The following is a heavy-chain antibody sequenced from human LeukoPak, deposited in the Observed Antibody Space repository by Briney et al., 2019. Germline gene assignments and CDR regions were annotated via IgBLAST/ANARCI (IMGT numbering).Heavy chain of an antibody. V-gene: IGHV4-59*11. D-gene: IGHD2-8*02. CDR1: GGSITGHF. Sequence: NPSGTLSLTCSVSGGSITGHFWSWLRQAPGKTLEWLGYVHDSGATDYNPSLKTRLTISLHPSTNQFFLRLTAVTAADSAFYYCAREEGAAGESLEFWGQGTMVTVSS. CDR3: AREEGAAGESLEF. J-gene: IGHJ3*01. CDR2: VHDSGAT.